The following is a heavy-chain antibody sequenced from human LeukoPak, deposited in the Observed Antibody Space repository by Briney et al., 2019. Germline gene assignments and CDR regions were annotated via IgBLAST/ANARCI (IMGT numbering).Heavy chain of an antibody. CDR1: GFTFSSYS. Sequence: GGSLRLSCAASGFTFSSYSMNWVRQAPGKGLEWVSSISSSSSYIYYADSVKGRFTISRDNAKNSLYLQMNSLRAEDTAVYYCARDRIPHTSPLEAWPNEPAFDYWGQGTLVTVSS. D-gene: IGHD1-14*01. CDR2: ISSSSSYI. CDR3: ARDRIPHTSPLEAWPNEPAFDY. V-gene: IGHV3-21*01. J-gene: IGHJ4*02.